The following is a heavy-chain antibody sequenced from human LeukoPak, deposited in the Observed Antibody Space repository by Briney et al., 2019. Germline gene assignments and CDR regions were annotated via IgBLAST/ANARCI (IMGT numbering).Heavy chain of an antibody. Sequence: GGSLRLSCAASGFTFSNYWMHWVRQAPGKGLVWVSRIYSDGSATSYADSVKGRFTISRDNAKNTLHLQVNSLRGEDTAVYYCARALVYSSGWYLDYWGRGTLVTVSS. D-gene: IGHD6-19*01. CDR1: GFTFSNYW. J-gene: IGHJ4*02. V-gene: IGHV3-74*01. CDR2: IYSDGSAT. CDR3: ARALVYSSGWYLDY.